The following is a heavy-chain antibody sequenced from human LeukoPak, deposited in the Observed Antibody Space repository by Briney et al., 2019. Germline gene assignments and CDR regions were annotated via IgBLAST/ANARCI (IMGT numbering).Heavy chain of an antibody. CDR3: ATGRHDYLH. CDR1: GFVFSTYW. J-gene: IGHJ4*02. Sequence: GGSLRLSCAASGFVFSTYWMTWVRQAPGKGLEWVANINPDGTEEHYVDSSLKGRFTISRDNAKNSLYLQMNSLRVEDTAGYYCATGRHDYLHWGQGTLVTVSS. CDR2: INPDGTEE. D-gene: IGHD3-16*01. V-gene: IGHV3-7*01.